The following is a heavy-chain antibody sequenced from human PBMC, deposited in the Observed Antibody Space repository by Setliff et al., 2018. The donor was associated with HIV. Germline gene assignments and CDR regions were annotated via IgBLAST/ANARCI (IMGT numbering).Heavy chain of an antibody. V-gene: IGHV1-8*02. D-gene: IGHD6-19*01. J-gene: IGHJ6*03. Sequence: GASVKVSCKASGYTFTSSDINWVRQAPGQGLEWMGWMNPNSGNTGYAQKYQGRVTLTRHTSISTAYMELNSLRSEGTAVYYCARGAWYTSGWYSSRYMDVGGKGTTVTVSS. CDR3: ARGAWYTSGWYSSRYMDV. CDR1: GYTFTSSD. CDR2: MNPNSGNT.